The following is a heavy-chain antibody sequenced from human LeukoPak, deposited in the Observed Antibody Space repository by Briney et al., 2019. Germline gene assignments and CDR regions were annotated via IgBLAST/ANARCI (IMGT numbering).Heavy chain of an antibody. CDR1: GLTFSNYA. CDR3: AKDPPRSRAIVEAFDI. CDR2: ISNSGSST. J-gene: IGHJ3*02. Sequence: PGGSLRLSCAASGLTFSNYAMIWVRQAPGKGLEWVSVISNSGSSTDYADSVKGRFTISRDNSKNTLYLQMNSLRAEDTAVYYCAKDPPRSRAIVEAFDIWGQGTLVTVSS. V-gene: IGHV3-23*01. D-gene: IGHD3-22*01.